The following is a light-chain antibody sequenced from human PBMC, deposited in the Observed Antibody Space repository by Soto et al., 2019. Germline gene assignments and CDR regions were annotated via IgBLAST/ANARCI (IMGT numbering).Light chain of an antibody. CDR3: SSYTGSNSPPV. CDR2: DVH. V-gene: IGLV2-8*01. CDR1: SSDVGGYNH. J-gene: IGLJ3*02. Sequence: QSALTQPPSASGSPGQSVTISCTGTSSDVGGYNHVSWYQQHPGKAPKLVIYDVHKRPSGVPDRFSGSKSGNTASLTVSGFQPEDETDYYCSSYTGSNSPPVFGGGTKLTVL.